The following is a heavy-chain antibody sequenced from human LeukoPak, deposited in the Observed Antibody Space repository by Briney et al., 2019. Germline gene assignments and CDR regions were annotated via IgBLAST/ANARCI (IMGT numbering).Heavy chain of an antibody. CDR1: GGSISSYY. V-gene: IGHV4-4*08. Sequence: PSETLSLTCTVSGGSISSYYWSWIRQPPGKGLAWTGYIYASGSTNYNPSLKSRVTISVDMSKNQFSLKLSSVTAADTAVYYCARPSTYYYDSSGHGAFDIWGQGTMVTVSS. CDR2: IYASGST. CDR3: ARPSTYYYDSSGHGAFDI. D-gene: IGHD3-22*01. J-gene: IGHJ3*02.